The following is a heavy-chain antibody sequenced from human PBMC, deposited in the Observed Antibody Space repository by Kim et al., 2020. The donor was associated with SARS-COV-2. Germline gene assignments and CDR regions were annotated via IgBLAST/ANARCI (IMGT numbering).Heavy chain of an antibody. CDR2: IHHSGNT. V-gene: IGHV4-59*01. Sequence: SETLSLTCTVSGGSISNYYWTWIRQPPGKGLEWIGYIHHSGNTNYNPSLNSRVTMSVDTSKNQFSLNLSSVTAADTAVYFCARDDSDWYNGYFYYNGLDVWGPGTTVTVSS. J-gene: IGHJ6*02. CDR1: GGSISNYY. CDR3: ARDDSDWYNGYFYYNGLDV. D-gene: IGHD6-19*01.